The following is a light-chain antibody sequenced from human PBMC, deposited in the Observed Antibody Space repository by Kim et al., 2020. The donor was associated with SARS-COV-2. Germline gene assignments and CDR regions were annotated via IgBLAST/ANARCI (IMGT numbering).Light chain of an antibody. J-gene: IGKJ1*01. Sequence: DIQMTQSPSSLSASVGDGVTITCRASQDITNYLAWYQQKPGKVPKLLVYAASALKSGVPSRFSGRRSGTDFTLTISNLQPDDVATYYCQKYNSAPWTFGQVTKVDIK. V-gene: IGKV1-27*01. CDR3: QKYNSAPWT. CDR2: AAS. CDR1: QDITNY.